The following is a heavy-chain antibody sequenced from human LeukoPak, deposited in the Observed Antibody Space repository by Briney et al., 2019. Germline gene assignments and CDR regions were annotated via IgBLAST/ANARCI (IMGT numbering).Heavy chain of an antibody. CDR2: IYSGGST. CDR1: GFTVSSNF. J-gene: IGHJ4*02. Sequence: PGGSLXLSCAASGFTVSSNFMSWVRQAPGKGLEWVSVIYSGGSTYYADSVKGRFTISRDNSKNTLYLQMNSLRVEDTAVYYCALGLVTDYWGQGTLVTVSS. D-gene: IGHD3-9*01. CDR3: ALGLVTDY. V-gene: IGHV3-66*01.